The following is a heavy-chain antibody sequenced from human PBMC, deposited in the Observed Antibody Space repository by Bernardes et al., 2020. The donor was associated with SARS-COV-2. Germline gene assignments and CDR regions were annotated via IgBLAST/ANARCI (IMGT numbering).Heavy chain of an antibody. D-gene: IGHD3-3*02. Sequence: ASVKVSCKVSGYTPTELSMHWVRQAPGKGLEWMGGFDPEDGETIYAQKFQGRVTMTEDTSTDTAYMELSSLRSEDTAVYYCATAYAIFGVVRVPDYWGQGNLVTVSS. CDR1: GYTPTELS. J-gene: IGHJ4*02. V-gene: IGHV1-24*01. CDR3: ATAYAIFGVVRVPDY. CDR2: FDPEDGET.